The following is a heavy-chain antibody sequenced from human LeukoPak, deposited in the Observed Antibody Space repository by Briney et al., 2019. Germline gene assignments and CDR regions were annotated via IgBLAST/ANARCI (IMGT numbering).Heavy chain of an antibody. CDR2: IKQDGSEK. CDR3: ARYGSGKEDDAFDI. J-gene: IGHJ3*02. V-gene: IGHV3-7*01. D-gene: IGHD6-19*01. CDR1: GFTFRSYG. Sequence: PGGSLRLSCAASGFTFRSYGMHWVRQAPGKGLEWVANIKQDGSEKYYVDSVKGRFTISRDNAKNSLYLQMNSLRAEDTAVYYCARYGSGKEDDAFDIWGQGTMVTVSS.